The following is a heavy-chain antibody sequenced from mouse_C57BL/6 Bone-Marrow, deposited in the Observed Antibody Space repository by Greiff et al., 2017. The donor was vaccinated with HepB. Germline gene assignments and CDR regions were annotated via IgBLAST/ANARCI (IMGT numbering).Heavy chain of an antibody. CDR2: IHPNSGRT. CDR1: GYTFTSNR. J-gene: IGHJ3*01. CDR3: ARKRFAY. V-gene: IGHV1-64*01. Sequence: QVQLKQPGAELVKPGASVKLSCKASGYTFTSNRNQWVKQRPGQGLEWIGMIHPNSGRTNYNEKFKSKATLTVDKSSSTAYMKLSSLTSEDSAVYYCARKRFAYWGQGTLVTVSA.